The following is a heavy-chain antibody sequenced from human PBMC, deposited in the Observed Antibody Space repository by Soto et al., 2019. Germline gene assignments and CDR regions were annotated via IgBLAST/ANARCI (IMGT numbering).Heavy chain of an antibody. Sequence: QVQLVQSGAEVKKPGSSVKVSCKASGGTFSSNAITWVRQAPGQGLEWMGGIIPLFGTTHYAQRFQGRVTITADEFTSTAYMELSSLTSGDTAVYYCASPRGNYYAFDYWGQGTLVTVSS. D-gene: IGHD1-26*01. V-gene: IGHV1-69*12. J-gene: IGHJ4*02. CDR3: ASPRGNYYAFDY. CDR2: IIPLFGTT. CDR1: GGTFSSNA.